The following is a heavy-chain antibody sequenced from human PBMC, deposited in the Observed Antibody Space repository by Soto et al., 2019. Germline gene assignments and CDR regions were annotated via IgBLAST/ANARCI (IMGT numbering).Heavy chain of an antibody. V-gene: IGHV3-48*02. D-gene: IGHD3-22*01. CDR1: GFTFSSYS. J-gene: IGHJ4*02. CDR3: ARNDYYDSSGYNY. Sequence: PGGSLRLSCAASGFTFSSYSMNWVRQAPGKGLEWVSYISSSSSTTYYADSVKGRFTISRDNAKNSLYLQMNSLRDEDTAVYYCARNDYYDSSGYNYWGQGTLVTVSS. CDR2: ISSSSSTT.